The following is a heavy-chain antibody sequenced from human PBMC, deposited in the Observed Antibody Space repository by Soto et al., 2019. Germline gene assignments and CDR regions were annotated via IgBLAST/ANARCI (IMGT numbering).Heavy chain of an antibody. J-gene: IGHJ4*02. V-gene: IGHV1-18*01. D-gene: IGHD2-15*01. CDR2: ISAYNGNT. CDR3: ARDLMSAASGDYFDY. CDR1: GYTFTSYG. Sequence: ASVKVSCKASGYTFTSYGISWVRQAPGQGLEWMGWISAYNGNTNYAQKLQGRVTMTTDTSTSTAYMELRSLRSDDTAVYYCARDLMSAASGDYFDYWGQGTLVTVSS.